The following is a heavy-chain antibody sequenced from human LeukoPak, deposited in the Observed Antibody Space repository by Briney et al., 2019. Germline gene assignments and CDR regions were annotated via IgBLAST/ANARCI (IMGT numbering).Heavy chain of an antibody. CDR1: GGSISSSSYY. V-gene: IGHV4-39*01. CDR2: IYYSGST. CDR3: ASSGKLERRSYYYYYMDV. D-gene: IGHD1-1*01. Sequence: SETLSLTCTVSGGSISSSSYYWGWIRQPPGKGLEWIGSIYYSGSTYYNPSLKSISVDTSKNQFSLKLSSVTAADTAVYYCASSGKLERRSYYYYYMDVWGKGTTVTISS. J-gene: IGHJ6*03.